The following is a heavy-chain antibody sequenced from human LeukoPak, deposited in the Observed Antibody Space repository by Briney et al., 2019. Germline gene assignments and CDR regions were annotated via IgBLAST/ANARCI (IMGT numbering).Heavy chain of an antibody. CDR2: ISGSGGST. Sequence: GASLRLSCAASGFTFSSYAMSWVRQAPGKGLELVSAISGSGGSTYYADSVKGRFTISRDNSKNTLYLQMNSLRAEDTAVYYCAKVGSYCCSTSCYSPPVDYWGQGTLLTVFS. J-gene: IGHJ4*02. CDR1: GFTFSSYA. D-gene: IGHD2-2*01. CDR3: AKVGSYCCSTSCYSPPVDY. V-gene: IGHV3-23*01.